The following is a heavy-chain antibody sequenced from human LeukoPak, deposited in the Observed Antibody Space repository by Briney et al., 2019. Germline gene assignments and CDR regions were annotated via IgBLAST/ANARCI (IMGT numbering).Heavy chain of an antibody. V-gene: IGHV1-2*02. Sequence: ASVKVSCKASGYTFTGYYMHWVRQAPGQGLERMGWINPNSGGTNYAQKFQGRVTMTRDTSISTAYMELSRLRSDDTAVYYCARERVGATNFDYWGQGTLVTVSS. D-gene: IGHD1-26*01. CDR1: GYTFTGYY. CDR2: INPNSGGT. CDR3: ARERVGATNFDY. J-gene: IGHJ4*02.